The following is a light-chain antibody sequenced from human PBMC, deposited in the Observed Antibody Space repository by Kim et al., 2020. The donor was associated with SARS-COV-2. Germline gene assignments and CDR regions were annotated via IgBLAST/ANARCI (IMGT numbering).Light chain of an antibody. CDR3: HQCYSDPPT. CDR1: QTVLYRSSKKNC. Sequence: DIVMTQSPDSLAVSLGERVTISCKSSQTVLYRSSKKNCLGWYQQKPGQPPKLLISWASSRESGVPDRFSGSGSGTDFTLTISSLQAGDAAVYYCHQCYSDPPTFGQGTKLEIK. J-gene: IGKJ2*01. CDR2: WAS. V-gene: IGKV4-1*01.